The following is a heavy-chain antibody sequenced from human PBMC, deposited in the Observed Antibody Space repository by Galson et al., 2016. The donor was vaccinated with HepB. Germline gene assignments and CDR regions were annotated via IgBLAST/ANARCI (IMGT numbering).Heavy chain of an antibody. CDR2: ISGNAYST. J-gene: IGHJ2*01. CDR3: ARIGYYDTSGYYYLYGYFDL. V-gene: IGHV3-23*01. CDR1: GFTFSSYA. D-gene: IGHD3-22*01. Sequence: SLRLSCAASGFTFSSYAMSWVRQAPGKGLEWVSAISGNAYSTYYADSVKGRFTISRDNSKNTLYVQMNSLRAEDTAVYYCARIGYYDTSGYYYLYGYFDLWGRGTPVTVSS.